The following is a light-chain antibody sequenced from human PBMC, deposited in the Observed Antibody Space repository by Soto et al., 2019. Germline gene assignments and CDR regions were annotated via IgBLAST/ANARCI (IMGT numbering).Light chain of an antibody. CDR1: NIGHKG. V-gene: IGLV3-21*04. CDR3: QVWDPDTDHRV. CDR2: FDK. J-gene: IGLJ3*02. Sequence: SYELTQSPSVSVAPGKTATIYCGGNNIGHKGVHWYQQKPGQAPILVIYFDKDRPSGIPERFSGSNSGNTATLTIARVEAADEADYYCQVWDPDTDHRVFGGGTKLTVL.